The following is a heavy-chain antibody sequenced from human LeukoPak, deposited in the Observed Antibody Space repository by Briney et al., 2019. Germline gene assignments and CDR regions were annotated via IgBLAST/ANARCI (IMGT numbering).Heavy chain of an antibody. D-gene: IGHD6-13*01. CDR1: GFTFDDYT. J-gene: IGHJ6*03. Sequence: GGSLRLSCAASGFTFDDYTMHWVRQAPGKGLEWVSLISWDGGSTYYADSVKGRFTISRDNSKNSQYLQMNSLRTEDTALYYCAKDMGPDSTYMDVWGKGTTVTVSS. CDR2: ISWDGGST. CDR3: AKDMGPDSTYMDV. V-gene: IGHV3-43*01.